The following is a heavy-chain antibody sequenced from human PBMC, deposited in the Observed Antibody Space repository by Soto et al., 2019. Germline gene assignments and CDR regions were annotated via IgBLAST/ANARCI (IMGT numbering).Heavy chain of an antibody. V-gene: IGHV3-23*01. D-gene: IGHD1-1*01. J-gene: IGHJ4*02. CDR2: IGSSDGKT. CDR1: GFTFSGYA. Sequence: VGSLRLSCAASGFTFSGYAMTWVRQAPGKGPEWVSGIGSSDGKTDHADSVKGRFTISRDNSKNTLSLQMNSLRVEDTALYYCATDLNWPGGESSDGLYYFDSWGQGSLVTVSS. CDR3: ATDLNWPGGESSDGLYYFDS.